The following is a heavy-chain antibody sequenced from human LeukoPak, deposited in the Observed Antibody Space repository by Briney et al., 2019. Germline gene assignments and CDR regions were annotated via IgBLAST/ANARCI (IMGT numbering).Heavy chain of an antibody. J-gene: IGHJ5*02. Sequence: SETLSLTRTVSGGSISSYYWSWIRQPPGKGLEWIGYIYYSGSTNYNPSLKSRVTISVDTSKNQFSLKLSSVTAADTAVYYCARHLNWFDPWGQGTLVTVSS. CDR3: ARHLNWFDP. V-gene: IGHV4-59*08. CDR1: GGSISSYY. CDR2: IYYSGST.